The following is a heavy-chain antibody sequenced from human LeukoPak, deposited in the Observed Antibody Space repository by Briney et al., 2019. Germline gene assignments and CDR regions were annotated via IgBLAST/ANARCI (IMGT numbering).Heavy chain of an antibody. V-gene: IGHV3-23*01. CDR2: ISGSGGST. D-gene: IGHD3-22*01. CDR1: GFTFSSYA. J-gene: IGHJ4*02. CDR3: ARDPPEDYYDSSGYYLFDY. Sequence: GGSLRLSCAASGFTFSSYAMSWVRQAPGKGLEWVSAISGSGGSTYYADSVKGRFTISRDNSKNTLYLQMNSLRAEDTAVYYCARDPPEDYYDSSGYYLFDYWGQGTLVTVSS.